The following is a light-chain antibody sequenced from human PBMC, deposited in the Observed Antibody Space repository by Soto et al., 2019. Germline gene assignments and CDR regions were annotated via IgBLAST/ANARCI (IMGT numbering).Light chain of an antibody. V-gene: IGKV1-39*01. CDR3: QQGYSPLLT. CDR1: QSISKY. Sequence: DIQMTQSPSSLSASVGDRVTLTCRASQSISKYLNWYQVKSGKGPKLLIYGTSTLQSGVPSRFSGSGSGTHFTLTISNLQPEDFAVYYCQQGYSPLLTFGGGTKVDNK. J-gene: IGKJ4*01. CDR2: GTS.